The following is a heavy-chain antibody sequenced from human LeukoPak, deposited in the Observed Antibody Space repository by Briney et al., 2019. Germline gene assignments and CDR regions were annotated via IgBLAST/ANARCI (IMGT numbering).Heavy chain of an antibody. CDR3: ARDGYYGMDV. J-gene: IGHJ6*02. CDR2: MNHSGST. Sequence: KPPETLSLTCAVYGGSFSGYYWSWIRPPPGKGLEWIGEMNHSGSTNYNPSLKSRVTISVDTSKNQFSLKLSSVTAADTAVYYCARDGYYGMDVWGQGTTVTVSS. D-gene: IGHD5-24*01. V-gene: IGHV4-34*01. CDR1: GGSFSGYY.